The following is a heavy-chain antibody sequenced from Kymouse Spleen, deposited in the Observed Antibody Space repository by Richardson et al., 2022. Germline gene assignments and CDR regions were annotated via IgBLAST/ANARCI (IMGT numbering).Heavy chain of an antibody. CDR3: ARDSDGSGSYYKNYYYYGMDV. Sequence: QVQLVESGGGVVQPGRSLRLSCAASGFTFSSYGMHWVRQAPGKGLEWVAVIWYDGSNKYYADSVKGRFTISRDNSKNTLYLQMNSLRAEDTAVYYCARDSDGSGSYYKNYYYYGMDVWGQGTTVTVSS. V-gene: IGHV3-33*01. D-gene: IGHD3-10*01. CDR1: GFTFSSYG. CDR2: IWYDGSNK. J-gene: IGHJ6*02.